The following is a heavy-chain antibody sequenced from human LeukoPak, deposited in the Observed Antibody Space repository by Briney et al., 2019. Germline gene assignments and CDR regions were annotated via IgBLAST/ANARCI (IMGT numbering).Heavy chain of an antibody. D-gene: IGHD5-24*01. CDR1: GFTFSSYA. Sequence: QPGGSLRPSCAASGFTFSSYAMSWVRQAPGKGLEWVSAISGSGGSTYYADSVKGRFTISRDNSKNTLYLQMNSLRAEDTAVYYCAKDIGYSQPQYNWFDPWGQGTLVTVSS. CDR2: ISGSGGST. J-gene: IGHJ5*02. CDR3: AKDIGYSQPQYNWFDP. V-gene: IGHV3-23*01.